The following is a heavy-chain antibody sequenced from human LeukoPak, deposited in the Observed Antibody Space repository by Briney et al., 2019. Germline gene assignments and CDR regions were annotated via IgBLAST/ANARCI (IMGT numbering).Heavy chain of an antibody. CDR1: GFSFSSYS. Sequence: PGGSLRLSCVASGFSFSSYSIHWVRRVPGKGLEWVAVMSVNGVNKYYADSVRGRFTVSRDISKNSLYLQMNSLRAEDTAVYYCARDPITIFGVVDYWGQGTLVTVSS. CDR3: ARDPITIFGVVDY. CDR2: MSVNGVNK. J-gene: IGHJ4*02. D-gene: IGHD3-3*01. V-gene: IGHV3-30-3*01.